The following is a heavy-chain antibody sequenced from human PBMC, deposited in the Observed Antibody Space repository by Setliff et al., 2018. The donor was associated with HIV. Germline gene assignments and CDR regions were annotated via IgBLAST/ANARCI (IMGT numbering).Heavy chain of an antibody. V-gene: IGHV4-31*03. D-gene: IGHD7-27*01. J-gene: IGHJ3*01. CDR1: GFSISSDGFY. CDR2: IFGSGIT. Sequence: SETLSLTCTLSGFSISSDGFYWNWIRQRPGKGLEWIGYIFGSGITYYNPSLKNRLRTSIDTSANQFSVELSSVTAADTALYFCARVPNWGEAPFAFDVWGLGTMVTVSS. CDR3: ARVPNWGEAPFAFDV.